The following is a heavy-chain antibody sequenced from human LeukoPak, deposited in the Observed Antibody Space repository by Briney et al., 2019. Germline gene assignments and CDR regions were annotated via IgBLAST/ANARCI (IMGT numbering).Heavy chain of an antibody. CDR1: GFTFRNYG. CDR2: IKSKTDGGTT. CDR3: TTWGVGLTSAY. V-gene: IGHV3-15*01. Sequence: GGSLRLSCAASGFTFRNYGMNWVRQAPGKGLEWVGRIKSKTDGGTTDYAAPVKGRFTISRDDSKNTLYLQMNSLKTEDTAVYYCTTWGVGLTSAYWGQGTLVTVSS. D-gene: IGHD1-26*01. J-gene: IGHJ4*02.